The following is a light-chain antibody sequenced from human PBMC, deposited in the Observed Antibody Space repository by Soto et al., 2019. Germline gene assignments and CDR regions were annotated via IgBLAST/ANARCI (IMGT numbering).Light chain of an antibody. CDR2: GSS. Sequence: QSVLTPPPSVSGAPGQRVTISCTGSSSNIGAGFDVHWYQQLPGTAPKLLIYGSSNRPSGVPDRFSGSRSGTSASLAITGLQAEDEADYYCQSYDSSLTGSKVFGSGTKVTVL. CDR3: QSYDSSLTGSKV. J-gene: IGLJ1*01. V-gene: IGLV1-40*01. CDR1: SSNIGAGFD.